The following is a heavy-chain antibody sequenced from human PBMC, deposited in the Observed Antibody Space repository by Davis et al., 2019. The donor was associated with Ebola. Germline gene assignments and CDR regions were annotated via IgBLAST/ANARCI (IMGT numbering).Heavy chain of an antibody. CDR3: SCSSTSSRADV. CDR1: GFTFGDYA. D-gene: IGHD2-2*01. V-gene: IGHV3-49*04. J-gene: IGHJ6*02. CDR2: IRSKAYGGTT. Sequence: GESLKISCTASGFTFGDYAMSWVRQAPGKGLEWVGFIRSKAYGGTTEYAASVKGRFTISRDDSKSIAYLQMNSLKTEDTAVYYCSCSSTSSRADVWGQGTTVTVSS.